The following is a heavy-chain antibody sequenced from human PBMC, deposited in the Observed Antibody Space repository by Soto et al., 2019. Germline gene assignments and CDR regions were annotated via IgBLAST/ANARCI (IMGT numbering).Heavy chain of an antibody. D-gene: IGHD3-22*01. CDR3: ARVRDSSGPNFDY. J-gene: IGHJ4*02. CDR1: GGSISSGGYS. CDR2: IYHSGST. V-gene: IGHV4-30-2*01. Sequence: QLQLQESGSGLVKPSQTLSLTCAVSGGSISSGGYSWSWIRQPPGKGLEWIGYIYHSGSTYYNPSRKSRVTISVDRSKNQFSLKLSSVTAADTAVYYCARVRDSSGPNFDYWGQGTLVTVSS.